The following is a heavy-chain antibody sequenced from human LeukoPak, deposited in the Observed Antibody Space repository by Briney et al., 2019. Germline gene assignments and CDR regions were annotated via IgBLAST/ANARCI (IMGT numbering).Heavy chain of an antibody. CDR1: GGSISSYY. D-gene: IGHD2-21*02. J-gene: IGHJ2*01. Sequence: SETLSLTCTVSGGSISSYYWSWIRQPPGKGLEWIGYIYYSGSTNYNPSLKSRVTISVDTSKNQFSLKLSSVTAADTAVYYCARIQTYCGGGCYWYFDLRGRGTLVTVSS. CDR3: ARIQTYCGGGCYWYFDL. CDR2: IYYSGST. V-gene: IGHV4-59*01.